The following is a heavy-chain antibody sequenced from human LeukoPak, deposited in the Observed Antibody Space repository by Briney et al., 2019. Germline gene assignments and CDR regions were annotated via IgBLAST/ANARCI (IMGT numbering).Heavy chain of an antibody. CDR2: IYYSGST. CDR1: GGSISSSSYY. D-gene: IGHD4-11*01. J-gene: IGHJ6*03. CDR3: ARGNLWDYRRYYYYMDV. Sequence: SETLSLTCTVSGGSISSSSYYWGWIRQPPGKGLEWIGSIYYSGSTYYNPSLKSRVTIYVDTSKNQFSLKLSSVTAADTAVYYCARGNLWDYRRYYYYMDVWGKGTTGTVSS. V-gene: IGHV4-39*01.